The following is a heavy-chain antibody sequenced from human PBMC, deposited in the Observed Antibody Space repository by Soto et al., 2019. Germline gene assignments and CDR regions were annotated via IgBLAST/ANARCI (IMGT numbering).Heavy chain of an antibody. D-gene: IGHD3-10*01. V-gene: IGHV1-18*04. J-gene: IGHJ4*01. CDR2: ISAYNGDT. CDR1: GCTFTSYG. CDR3: ARSHWQHAYLGGFDF. Sequence: ASVKVSCQTSGCTFTSYGISWVRWAPGRGLEGMGWISAYNGDTKYAQRVQERVSMTTDTSTANTYMELRSLRFDDTAIYFCARSHWQHAYLGGFDFWGQGTMVTVSS.